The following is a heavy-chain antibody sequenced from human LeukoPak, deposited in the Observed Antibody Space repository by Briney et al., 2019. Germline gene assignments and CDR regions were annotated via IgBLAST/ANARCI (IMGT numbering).Heavy chain of an antibody. CDR1: GYTFTAYY. J-gene: IGHJ3*01. CDR2: IQANSGGT. D-gene: IGHD3-3*01. V-gene: IGHV1-2*02. Sequence: GASVRVSCKTSGYTFTAYYIHWVRQAPGQGLEWMGWIQANSGGTNYAQKFQGRVTMIRDTSISTAHMELTSLTSDDTAVYYCVREMHGFSAFDLWGPGTMVTVSS. CDR3: VREMHGFSAFDL.